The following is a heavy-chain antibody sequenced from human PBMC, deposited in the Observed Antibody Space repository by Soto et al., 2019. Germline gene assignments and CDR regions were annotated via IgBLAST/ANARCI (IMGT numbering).Heavy chain of an antibody. CDR1: GFTFSSYG. J-gene: IGHJ4*02. Sequence: GGSLRLSCAASGFTFSSYGMHWVRQAPGKGLEWVAVISYDGSNKYYADSVKGRFTISRDNSKNTLYLQMNSLRAEDTAVFYCAKDRLVVVVAAAFDYWGQGTLVTSPQ. D-gene: IGHD2-15*01. V-gene: IGHV3-30*18. CDR2: ISYDGSNK. CDR3: AKDRLVVVVAAAFDY.